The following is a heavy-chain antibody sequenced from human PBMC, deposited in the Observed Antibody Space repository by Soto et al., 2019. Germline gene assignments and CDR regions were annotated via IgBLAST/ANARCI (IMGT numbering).Heavy chain of an antibody. CDR1: GFSLSDYW. CDR3: LRAPEERRVDF. Sequence: GGSLRLSCAASGFSLSDYWMHWVRQVPGKGLLWVSRISVDGRDTTYADSVKGRFTISRDNAKNTLYLQMDSLRAEDTAVYYCLRAPEERRVDFWGHGSRVTVSS. V-gene: IGHV3-74*03. J-gene: IGHJ4*01. CDR2: ISVDGRDT.